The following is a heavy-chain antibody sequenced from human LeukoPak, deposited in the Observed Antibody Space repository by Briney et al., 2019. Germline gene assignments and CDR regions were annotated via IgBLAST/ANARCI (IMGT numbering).Heavy chain of an antibody. CDR1: GGTFSSYA. CDR3: ATHLPYSAEYYYYLDV. CDR2: IIPIFGTA. D-gene: IGHD6-13*01. J-gene: IGHJ6*03. Sequence: SVKVSCKASGGTFSSYAISWVRQAPGQGLEWMGGIIPIFGTANYAQKFQGRVTITTDESTSTAYMELSSLRSEDTAVYYCATHLPYSAEYYYYLDVWGKGTTVTVSS. V-gene: IGHV1-69*05.